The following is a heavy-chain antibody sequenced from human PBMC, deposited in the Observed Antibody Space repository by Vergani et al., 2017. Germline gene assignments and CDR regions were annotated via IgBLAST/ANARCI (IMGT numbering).Heavy chain of an antibody. CDR3: ARDGRGWLVRALGY. CDR1: GGTFSSYT. Sequence: QVQLVQSGAEVKKPGSSVKVSCKASGGTFSSYTISWVRQAPGQGLEWMGWINPNSGGTNYAQKFQCRVTMTRDTSISTAYMELSRLRSDDTAVYYCARDGRGWLVRALGYWGQGTLVTVSS. D-gene: IGHD6-19*01. V-gene: IGHV1-2*02. CDR2: INPNSGGT. J-gene: IGHJ4*02.